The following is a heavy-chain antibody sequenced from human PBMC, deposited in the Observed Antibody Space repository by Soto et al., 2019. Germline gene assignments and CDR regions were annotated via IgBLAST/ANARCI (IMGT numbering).Heavy chain of an antibody. CDR2: IYYSGST. V-gene: IGHV4-31*03. J-gene: IGHJ5*02. CDR1: GGSISSGGYY. D-gene: IGHD3-22*01. Sequence: SETLSLTCTVSGGSISSGGYYWSWIRQHPGKGLEWIGYIYYSGSTYYNPSLKSRVTISVDTSKNQFSLKLSSVAAADTAVYYCARDHYYDSSGYGDNWFDPWGQGXLVTVSS. CDR3: ARDHYYDSSGYGDNWFDP.